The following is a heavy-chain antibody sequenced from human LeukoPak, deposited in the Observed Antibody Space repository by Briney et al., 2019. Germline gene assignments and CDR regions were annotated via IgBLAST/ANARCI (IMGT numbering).Heavy chain of an antibody. D-gene: IGHD3-9*01. CDR3: ARIVRYFDWSYDAFDI. V-gene: IGHV1-3*01. Sequence: ASVKVSCKASGYTFTSYAMHWVRQAPGQRLEWMGWINAGNGNTKYSQKFQGRVTITRDTSASTAYMELSSLRSEDTAVYYCARIVRYFDWSYDAFDIWGQGTMVTVSS. CDR1: GYTFTSYA. J-gene: IGHJ3*02. CDR2: INAGNGNT.